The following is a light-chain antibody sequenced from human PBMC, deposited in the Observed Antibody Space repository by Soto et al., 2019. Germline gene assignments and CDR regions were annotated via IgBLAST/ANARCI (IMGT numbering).Light chain of an antibody. CDR2: QMS. CDR1: QSVTTS. J-gene: IGKJ1*01. CDR3: QQYKTLCS. V-gene: IGKV1-5*03. Sequence: DIQMTQSPSIVSATVGDRVTITCRASQSVTTSLAWYQHKPGQAPKLLIFQMSTLANGVPSRFSGSGSGTEFTLAISSLQPDDFATYFCQQYKTLCSFGQGTTV.